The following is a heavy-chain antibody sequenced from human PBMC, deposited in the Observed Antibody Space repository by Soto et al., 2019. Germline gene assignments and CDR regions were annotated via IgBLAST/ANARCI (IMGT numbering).Heavy chain of an antibody. V-gene: IGHV1-46*01. D-gene: IGHD4-17*01. CDR2: INPSGGST. Sequence: ASVKVSCKASGYTFTSYYMHWVRQAPGQGLEWMGIINPSGGSTSYAQKFQGRVTMTRDTSTSTVYMELSSLRSEDTAVYYCAQGSTVTTLSYYYYGMDVWAQGTTVTVSS. J-gene: IGHJ6*02. CDR3: AQGSTVTTLSYYYYGMDV. CDR1: GYTFTSYY.